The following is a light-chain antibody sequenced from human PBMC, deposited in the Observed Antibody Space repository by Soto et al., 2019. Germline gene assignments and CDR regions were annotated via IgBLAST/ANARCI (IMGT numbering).Light chain of an antibody. CDR1: QDIGNY. J-gene: IGKJ5*01. V-gene: IGKV1-33*01. CDR2: DAS. CDR3: QQYENLPT. Sequence: DIQMTQSPPSLSASVGDRVIITCQASQDIGNYLNWYQQKPGRAPKLLIYDASNLEAGVPSRFRGSGSGTDFTFTISRLQPEDIATYYCQQYENLPTFGQGTRLEIK.